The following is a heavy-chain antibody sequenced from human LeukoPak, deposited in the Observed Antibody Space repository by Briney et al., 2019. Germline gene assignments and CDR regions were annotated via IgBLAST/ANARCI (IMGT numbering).Heavy chain of an antibody. CDR2: IKQDGSEK. V-gene: IGHV3-7*04. Sequence: GGSLRLSCVVSGFTFSSYWMTWVRQAPGKGLEWVANIKQDGSEKYYVDSVKGRFTISRDNAKNSLYLQMNSLRAEDTAVYYCARGPTRANSSDFWGQGNLVTVSS. J-gene: IGHJ4*02. CDR3: ARGPTRANSSDF. CDR1: GFTFSSYW. D-gene: IGHD2/OR15-2a*01.